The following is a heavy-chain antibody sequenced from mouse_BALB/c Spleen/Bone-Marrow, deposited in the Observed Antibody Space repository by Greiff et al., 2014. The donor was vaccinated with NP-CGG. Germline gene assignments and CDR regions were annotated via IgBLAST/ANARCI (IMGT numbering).Heavy chain of an antibody. Sequence: EVKLMESGGGLVQPGGSLRLSCATSGFTFTDYYMSWVRQPPGKALEWLGFIRNKANGYTTEYSASVKGRFTISRDNSQSILYLQMNALRAEDSATYYCARDKDGNYEGFAYWGQGTLVTVSA. CDR2: IRNKANGYTT. J-gene: IGHJ3*01. V-gene: IGHV7-3*02. CDR3: ARDKDGNYEGFAY. CDR1: GFTFTDYY. D-gene: IGHD2-1*01.